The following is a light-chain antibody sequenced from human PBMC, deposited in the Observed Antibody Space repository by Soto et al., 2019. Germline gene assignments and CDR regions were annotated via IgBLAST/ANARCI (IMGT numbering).Light chain of an antibody. J-gene: IGKJ1*01. CDR1: QSVSSY. CDR2: DAS. V-gene: IGKV3-11*01. Sequence: EIVLTQYPATPSLSPGERATLSCRASQSVSSYLAWYQQKPGQAPRLLIYDASNRATGIPARFSGSGSGTDFTLTISSLEPEDFAVYYCQQRSNWPWTFGQGTKVDIK. CDR3: QQRSNWPWT.